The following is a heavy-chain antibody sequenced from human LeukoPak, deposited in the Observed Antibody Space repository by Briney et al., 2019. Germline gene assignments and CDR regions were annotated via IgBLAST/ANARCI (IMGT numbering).Heavy chain of an antibody. CDR2: ISSGSSYI. CDR1: GFTFSSYT. CDR3: AREMGGYPFDY. J-gene: IGHJ4*02. Sequence: GGSLRLSCAASGFTFSSYTMNWVRQAPGKGLEWVSIISSGSSYIHYADSVKGRFTISRDNAKNSLYLQMNSLRAEDTAVYYCAREMGGYPFDYWGEGKLVTVSS. V-gene: IGHV3-21*01. D-gene: IGHD5-12*01.